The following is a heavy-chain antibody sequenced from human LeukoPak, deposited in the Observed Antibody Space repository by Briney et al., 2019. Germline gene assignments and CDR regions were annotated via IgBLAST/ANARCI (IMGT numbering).Heavy chain of an antibody. D-gene: IGHD3-10*01. V-gene: IGHV4-30-4*01. Sequence: PSETLSLTCTVSGGSISSGDYYWSWIRQPPGKGLEWIGYIYYSGSTYYNPSLKSRVTISVDTSKNQFSLKLSSVTAADTAVYYCARQTYYYGSGSYYYFDYWGQGTLVTVSS. J-gene: IGHJ4*02. CDR1: GGSISSGDYY. CDR2: IYYSGST. CDR3: ARQTYYYGSGSYYYFDY.